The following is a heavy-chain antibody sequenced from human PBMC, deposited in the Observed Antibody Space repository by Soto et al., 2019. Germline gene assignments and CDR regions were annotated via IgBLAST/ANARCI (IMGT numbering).Heavy chain of an antibody. Sequence: QVQLQESGPGLVKPSGTLSLTCAVSGGSISSSNWWSWVRQPPGKGLEWIGEIYHSGSTNYNPSLKSRVTISVDKSKNQFSLKLSSVTAADTAVYYCARDPPLLVGADPPHAFDIWGQGTMVTVSS. CDR2: IYHSGST. CDR1: GGSISSSNW. D-gene: IGHD1-26*01. CDR3: ARDPPLLVGADPPHAFDI. J-gene: IGHJ3*02. V-gene: IGHV4-4*02.